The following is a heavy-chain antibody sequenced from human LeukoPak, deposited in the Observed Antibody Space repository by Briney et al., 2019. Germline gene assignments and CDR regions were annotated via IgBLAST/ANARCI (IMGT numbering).Heavy chain of an antibody. CDR2: INSDGSST. Sequence: PGGSPRLSCAASGFTFSSYWMHWVRQAPRKGLVWVSRINSDGSSTNYADSVKGRFTISRDNAKNTLYLQMNSLRAEDTAVYYCARERGGIFDYWGQGTRDTVSS. V-gene: IGHV3-74*01. J-gene: IGHJ4*02. CDR3: ARERGGIFDY. CDR1: GFTFSSYW. D-gene: IGHD1-26*01.